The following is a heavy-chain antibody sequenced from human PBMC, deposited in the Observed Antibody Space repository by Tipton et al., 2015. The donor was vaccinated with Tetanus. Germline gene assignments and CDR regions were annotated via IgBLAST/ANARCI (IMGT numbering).Heavy chain of an antibody. J-gene: IGHJ4*02. D-gene: IGHD3-9*01. V-gene: IGHV4-59*08. CDR2: IYYSGST. Sequence: GLVKPSETLSLTCSISGGSLSTFYWSWIRQVPGKGLEWIGYIYYSGSTNYNPSLKSRVTISVDTSKNQFSLKLSSVTAADTAVYYCARLGYDILTGYHYDYWGQGTLVTVSS. CDR3: ARLGYDILTGYHYDY. CDR1: GGSLSTFY.